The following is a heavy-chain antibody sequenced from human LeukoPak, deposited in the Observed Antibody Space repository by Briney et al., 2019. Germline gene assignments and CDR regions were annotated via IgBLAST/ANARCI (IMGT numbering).Heavy chain of an antibody. J-gene: IGHJ4*02. Sequence: GGSLGLSCAVSGFTVSSNYMTWVRQAPGKGLEWVSLIYSGGSTYYADSVKGRFTISRDNSKNTLYLQMNTLGSADTAVYYCARVTGYYNPGPLDSWGQGTLVTVSS. CDR1: GFTVSSNY. D-gene: IGHD3-22*01. V-gene: IGHV3-66*01. CDR2: IYSGGST. CDR3: ARVTGYYNPGPLDS.